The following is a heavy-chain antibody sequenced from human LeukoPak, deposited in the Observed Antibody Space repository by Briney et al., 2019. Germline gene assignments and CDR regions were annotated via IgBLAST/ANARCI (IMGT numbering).Heavy chain of an antibody. CDR2: INPNSGGT. CDR1: GYTFTGYY. D-gene: IGHD3-22*01. Sequence: ASVKVSYKASGYTFTGYYMHWVRQAPGQGLEWMGWINPNSGGTNYAQKFQGRVTMTRDTSISTAYMELSRLGSDDTAVYYCARDRVYYYDSSGPTRGMDVWGQGTTVTVSS. CDR3: ARDRVYYYDSSGPTRGMDV. J-gene: IGHJ6*02. V-gene: IGHV1-2*02.